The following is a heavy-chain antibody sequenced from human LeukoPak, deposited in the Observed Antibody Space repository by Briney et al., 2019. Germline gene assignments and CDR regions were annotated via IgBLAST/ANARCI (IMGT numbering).Heavy chain of an antibody. CDR1: GYTSTSYD. V-gene: IGHV1-8*01. D-gene: IGHD4-23*01. Sequence: ASVKVSCKASGYTSTSYDINWVRQATGQGLEWMGWMNPNSGNTGYAQKFQGRVTMTRNTSISTAYMELSSLRSEDTAVYYCARGRRWSNNWYDPWGQGTLVTVSS. CDR2: MNPNSGNT. J-gene: IGHJ5*02. CDR3: ARGRRWSNNWYDP.